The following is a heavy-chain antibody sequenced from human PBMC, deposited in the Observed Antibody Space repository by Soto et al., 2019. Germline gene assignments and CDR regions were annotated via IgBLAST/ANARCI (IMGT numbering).Heavy chain of an antibody. D-gene: IGHD6-6*01. CDR3: AREGSYSSSSPSDY. J-gene: IGHJ4*02. Sequence: ASVKVSCKASGGTFSSYDINWVRQATGQGLEWMGWMNPNSGNTGYAQKFQGRVTTTRNTSISTAYMELSSLRSEDTAVYYCAREGSYSSSSPSDYWGQGTLVTVSS. V-gene: IGHV1-8*02. CDR1: GGTFSSYD. CDR2: MNPNSGNT.